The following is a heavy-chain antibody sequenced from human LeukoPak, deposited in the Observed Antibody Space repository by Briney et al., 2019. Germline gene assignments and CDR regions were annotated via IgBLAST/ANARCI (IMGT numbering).Heavy chain of an antibody. V-gene: IGHV1-24*01. CDR2: FDPEDGET. CDR1: GYTLTELS. J-gene: IGHJ4*02. Sequence: ASVKVSCEVSGYTLTELSMHWVRQAPGKGLEWMGGFDPEDGETIYAQKFQGRVTMTEDTSTDTAYMELSSLRSEDTAVYYCATTPERGYSYGSFDYWGQGTLVTVSS. CDR3: ATTPERGYSYGSFDY. D-gene: IGHD5-18*01.